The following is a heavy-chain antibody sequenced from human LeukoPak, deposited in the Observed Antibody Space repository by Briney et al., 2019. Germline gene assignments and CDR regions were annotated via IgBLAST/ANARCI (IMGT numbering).Heavy chain of an antibody. Sequence: GASVKGSCKASGYTFTGYYMHWVRQAPGQGLEWMGWINPIHGGTNYAQKFQGRVTMTSDTSISTAYMELSSLRSDDTAIYYCASLGDSTTTTPDDEFDYWGQGTLVTVSS. CDR1: GYTFTGYY. D-gene: IGHD1-26*01. CDR3: ASLGDSTTTTPDDEFDY. V-gene: IGHV1-2*02. CDR2: INPIHGGT. J-gene: IGHJ4*02.